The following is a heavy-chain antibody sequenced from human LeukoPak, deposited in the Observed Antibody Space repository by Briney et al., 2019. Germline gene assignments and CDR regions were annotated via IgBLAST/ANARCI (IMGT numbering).Heavy chain of an antibody. V-gene: IGHV4-59*01. CDR3: ARDKSGAFDI. J-gene: IGHJ3*02. Sequence: SETLSLTCTVSGGSIIGYYWNWIRQPPGKGLDWIGYIYHSGSTNYNPSLKSRVTISVDTSKNQFSLKLSSVTAADTAVYYCARDKSGAFDIWGQGTMVTVSS. CDR1: GGSIIGYY. CDR2: IYHSGST. D-gene: IGHD3-10*01.